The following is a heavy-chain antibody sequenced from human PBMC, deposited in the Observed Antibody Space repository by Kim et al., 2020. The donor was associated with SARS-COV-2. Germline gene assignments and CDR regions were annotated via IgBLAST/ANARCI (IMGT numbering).Heavy chain of an antibody. J-gene: IGHJ4*02. D-gene: IGHD5-18*01. V-gene: IGHV1-18*01. Sequence: TNYAQKLQGRVTMTTDTATSTAYMELRSLRSDDTAVYYCARRGYSYGPDYWGQGTLVTVSS. CDR3: ARRGYSYGPDY. CDR2: T.